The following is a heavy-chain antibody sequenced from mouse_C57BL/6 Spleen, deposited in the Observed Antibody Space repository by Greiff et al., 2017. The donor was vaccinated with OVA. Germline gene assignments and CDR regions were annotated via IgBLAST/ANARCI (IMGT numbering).Heavy chain of an antibody. V-gene: IGHV1-59*01. CDR1: GYTFTSYW. CDR2: IDPSDSYT. CDR3: ARSLNYYGSSSFFDY. D-gene: IGHD1-1*01. J-gene: IGHJ2*01. Sequence: QVQLQQPGAELVRPGTSVKLSCKASGYTFTSYWMHWVKQRPGQGLEWIGVIDPSDSYTNYNQKFKGKATLTVDTSSSTAYMQLSSLTSEDSAVYYCARSLNYYGSSSFFDYWGQGTTLTVSS.